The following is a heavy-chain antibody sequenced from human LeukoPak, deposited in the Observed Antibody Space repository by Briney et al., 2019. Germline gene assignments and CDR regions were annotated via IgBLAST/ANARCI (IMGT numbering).Heavy chain of an antibody. J-gene: IGHJ4*02. Sequence: GGSLRLSCAASGFTFTSYAMSWVRPAPGKGLEWVSAISGNGGATYYADSVKGRFTISRDNSKNTLHLQMNSLRAEDTALYYCAKATTAIVVDNFFDYWGQGTLVSVSS. D-gene: IGHD3-22*01. V-gene: IGHV3-23*01. CDR3: AKATTAIVVDNFFDY. CDR1: GFTFTSYA. CDR2: ISGNGGAT.